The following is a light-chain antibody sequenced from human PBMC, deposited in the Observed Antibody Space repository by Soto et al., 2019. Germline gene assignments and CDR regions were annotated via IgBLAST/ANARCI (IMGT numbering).Light chain of an antibody. Sequence: ESVLTQSPGTLSMSPGERATLSCRASQSVSSGYSAWYQQKPGQAPRLLIYGASRRATGIPDRFSGSGSGTDFTLTISRLEPEDFAVYYCQQYGSSPFTFGPGTKVDIK. V-gene: IGKV3-20*01. CDR3: QQYGSSPFT. CDR2: GAS. J-gene: IGKJ3*01. CDR1: QSVSSGY.